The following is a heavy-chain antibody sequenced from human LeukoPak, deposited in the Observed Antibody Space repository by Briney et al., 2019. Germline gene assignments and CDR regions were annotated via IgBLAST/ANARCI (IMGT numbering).Heavy chain of an antibody. J-gene: IGHJ4*02. CDR3: TSSYQWEPSDY. CDR2: IRSKAYGGTT. CDR1: GFTFGDYA. V-gene: IGHV3-49*03. Sequence: GGXLRLSCTASGFTFGDYAMSGFRQAPGKGREGGGFIRSKAYGGTTEYAASVKGRFTISRDDSKSIAYLQMNSLKTEDTAVYYCTSSYQWEPSDYWGQGTLVTVSS. D-gene: IGHD1-26*01.